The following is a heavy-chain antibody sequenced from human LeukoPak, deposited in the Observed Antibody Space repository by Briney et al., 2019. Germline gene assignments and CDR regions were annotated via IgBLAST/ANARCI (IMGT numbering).Heavy chain of an antibody. CDR1: GGSISSYY. D-gene: IGHD3-10*01. Sequence: SETLSLTCTVSGGSISSYYWSWIRQPPGKGLEWIGYIYYSGSTNYNPSLKSRVTISVDTSKNQFSLKLSSVTAADTAVYYCARNYYGSGRHFDYWGQGTLVTVSS. V-gene: IGHV4-59*01. CDR3: ARNYYGSGRHFDY. CDR2: IYYSGST. J-gene: IGHJ4*02.